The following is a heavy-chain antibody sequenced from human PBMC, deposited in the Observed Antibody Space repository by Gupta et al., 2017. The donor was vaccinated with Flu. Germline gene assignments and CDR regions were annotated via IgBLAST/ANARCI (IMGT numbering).Heavy chain of an antibody. CDR2: FRHSGTT. V-gene: IGHV4-39*01. Sequence: QLQLQESGPGLVKPSETLSLICSVSGGSITSSSDHWGWIRQSPGKGLEWIGSFRHSGTTYYNSPLKSRVSISEDTSKNQISLKLASVTAADTAVYYCARQKNNDFWSGVYTVGWFDPWGQGIQVIVSS. CDR3: ARQKNNDFWSGVYTVGWFDP. D-gene: IGHD3-3*01. J-gene: IGHJ5*02. CDR1: GGSITSSSDH.